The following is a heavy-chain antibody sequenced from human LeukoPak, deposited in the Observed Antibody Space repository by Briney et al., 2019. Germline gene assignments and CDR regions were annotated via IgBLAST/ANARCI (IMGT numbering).Heavy chain of an antibody. CDR1: GYTFTSYC. Sequence: GASVKVSCKASGYTFTSYCMHWVRQAPGQGLESMGIINPSGGSTSYAQKFQGRVTMTRDTSTSTVYMELSSLRSEDTAVYYCARRSEVRGYSGYDPGHFDYWGQGTLVTVSS. CDR3: ARRSEVRGYSGYDPGHFDY. D-gene: IGHD5-12*01. J-gene: IGHJ4*02. V-gene: IGHV1-46*01. CDR2: INPSGGST.